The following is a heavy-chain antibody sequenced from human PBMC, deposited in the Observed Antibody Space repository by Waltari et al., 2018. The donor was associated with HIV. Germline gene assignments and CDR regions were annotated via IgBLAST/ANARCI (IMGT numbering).Heavy chain of an antibody. Sequence: QVQLQQWGAGLLKPSETLSPTCAVYGGSFSGYYWSWIRTPPGKGLEWIGEINHSGSTNYNPSLKSRVTISVDTSKNQFSLKLSSVTAADTAVYYCARVHVDTAMVLYYFDYWGQGTLVTVSS. CDR2: INHSGST. J-gene: IGHJ4*02. CDR1: GGSFSGYY. D-gene: IGHD5-18*01. V-gene: IGHV4-34*01. CDR3: ARVHVDTAMVLYYFDY.